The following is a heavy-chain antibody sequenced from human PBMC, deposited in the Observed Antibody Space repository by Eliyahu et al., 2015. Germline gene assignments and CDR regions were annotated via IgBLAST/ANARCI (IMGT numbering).Heavy chain of an antibody. Sequence: QMQLVQSGPEVKKPGTSVKVSCKASGFTFTSSXVQWVRQAXGQXLEWIGWIVVGSGNTNXAQKFQERVTITRDMSTSTAYMELSSLRSEDTAVYYCAAGARVGGTTSWFDPWGQGTLVTVSS. J-gene: IGHJ5*02. D-gene: IGHD1-26*01. CDR2: IVVGSGNT. CDR1: GFTFTSSX. V-gene: IGHV1-58*01. CDR3: AAGARVGGTTSWFDP.